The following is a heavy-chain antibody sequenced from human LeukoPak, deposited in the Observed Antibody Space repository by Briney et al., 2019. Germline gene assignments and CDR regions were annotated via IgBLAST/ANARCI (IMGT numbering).Heavy chain of an antibody. Sequence: ASVKVSRKASGGTFSSYTISWVRQAPGQGLEWMGRIIPILGIANYAQKFQGRVTITADKSTSTAYMELSSLRSEDTAVYYCARVRYCSGGSCSPDFDYWGQGTLVTVSS. CDR1: GGTFSSYT. CDR3: ARVRYCSGGSCSPDFDY. J-gene: IGHJ4*02. D-gene: IGHD2-15*01. V-gene: IGHV1-69*02. CDR2: IIPILGIA.